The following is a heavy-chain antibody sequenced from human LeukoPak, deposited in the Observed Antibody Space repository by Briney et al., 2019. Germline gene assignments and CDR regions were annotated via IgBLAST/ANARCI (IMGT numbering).Heavy chain of an antibody. CDR1: GFTFSSYW. J-gene: IGHJ4*02. CDR2: ISNSGSTI. V-gene: IGHV3-48*04. Sequence: GGSLRLSCAASGFTFSSYWMNWVRQAPGKGLEWVAYISNSGSTIYYVDSVKGRFTISRDNAKNSLYLQMSSLGAEDTAVYYCARGGYVWGNYRLDYFDYWGQGTLVTVSS. CDR3: ARGGYVWGNYRLDYFDY. D-gene: IGHD3-16*02.